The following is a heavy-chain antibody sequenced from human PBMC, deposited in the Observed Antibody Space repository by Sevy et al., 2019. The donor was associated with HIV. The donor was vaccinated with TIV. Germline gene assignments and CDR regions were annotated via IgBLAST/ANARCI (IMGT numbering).Heavy chain of an antibody. Sequence: GGSLRLSCAASGFTFSGYWTSWVRQSPGKGLEWVANINQDGSEKYYVDSVKGRFTISRDNAENSLYLQMNSLRADDTAVYYCSRGTRGQLGMAYYYYYMDAWGKGTTVTVSS. V-gene: IGHV3-7*01. CDR3: SRGTRGQLGMAYYYYYMDA. D-gene: IGHD7-27*01. CDR2: INQDGSEK. J-gene: IGHJ6*03. CDR1: GFTFSGYW.